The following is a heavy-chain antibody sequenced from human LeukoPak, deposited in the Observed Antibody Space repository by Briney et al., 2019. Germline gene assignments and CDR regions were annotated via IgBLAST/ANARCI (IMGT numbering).Heavy chain of an antibody. D-gene: IGHD3-3*01. J-gene: IGHJ6*03. CDR2: IKQDGSEK. CDR3: ARAKVTYYDFWSGYTYYYYMDV. CDR1: GFTFSSYW. V-gene: IGHV3-7*01. Sequence: GGSLRLSCAASGFTFSSYWMSWVRQAPGKGLEWVANIKQDGSEKYYVDSVKGRFTVSRDNAKNSLYLQMNSLRAEDTAVYYCARAKVTYYDFWSGYTYYYYMDVWGKGTTVTVSS.